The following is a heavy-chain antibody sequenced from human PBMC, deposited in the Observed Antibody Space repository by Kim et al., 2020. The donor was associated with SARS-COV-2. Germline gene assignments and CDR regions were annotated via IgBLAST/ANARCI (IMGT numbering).Heavy chain of an antibody. J-gene: IGHJ4*02. Sequence: GGSLRLSCAASGFTFSSYWMHWVRQAPGKGLVWVSRINSDGSSTSYADSVKGRFTISRDNAKNTLYLQMNSLRAEDTAVYYCATSPHGYSYGQDYWGQGTLVTVSS. CDR1: GFTFSSYW. D-gene: IGHD5-18*01. V-gene: IGHV3-74*01. CDR2: INSDGSST. CDR3: ATSPHGYSYGQDY.